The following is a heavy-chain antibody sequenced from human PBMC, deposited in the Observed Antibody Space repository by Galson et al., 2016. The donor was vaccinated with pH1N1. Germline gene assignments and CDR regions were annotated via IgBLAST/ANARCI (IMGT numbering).Heavy chain of an antibody. CDR2: MNPHNDDT. CDR1: GYTFTAYD. V-gene: IGHV1-8*01. J-gene: IGHJ4*02. CDR3: ARRGYCIGGSGYDVFDY. D-gene: IGHD2-15*01. Sequence: SVKVSCKASGYTFTAYDINWVRQGTGQGLEWMGWMNPHNDDTGYAQKFQGRVTMTRNTSISTAYMERSSLRSDDTAEYYCARRGYCIGGSGYDVFDYWGQGTLVTVS.